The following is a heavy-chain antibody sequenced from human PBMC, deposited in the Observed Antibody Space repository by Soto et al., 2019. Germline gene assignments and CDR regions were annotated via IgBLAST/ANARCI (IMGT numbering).Heavy chain of an antibody. Sequence: GGSLRLSCAASGFTFSSYAMSWVRQAPGKGLEWVSAISGSGGSTYYADSVKGRFTISRDNSKNTLYLQMNSLRAEDTAVYYCAKDSLAHLFDWLGVSINNWFDPWGQGTLVTVSS. CDR1: GFTFSSYA. CDR3: AKDSLAHLFDWLGVSINNWFDP. J-gene: IGHJ5*02. V-gene: IGHV3-23*01. D-gene: IGHD3-9*01. CDR2: ISGSGGST.